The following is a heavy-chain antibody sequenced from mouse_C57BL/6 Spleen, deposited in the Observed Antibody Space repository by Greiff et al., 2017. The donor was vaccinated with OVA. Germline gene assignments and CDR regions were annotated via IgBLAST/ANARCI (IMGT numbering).Heavy chain of an antibody. J-gene: IGHJ3*01. Sequence: DVMLVESGGGLVKPGGSLKLSCAASGFTFSDYGMHWVRQAPEKGLEWVAYISSGSSTIYYADTVKGRFTIARDNAKNTLFLQMTSLRAEDTAMYYWARGGFAYWGQGTLGTVSA. CDR3: ARGGFAY. V-gene: IGHV5-17*01. CDR2: ISSGSSTI. CDR1: GFTFSDYG.